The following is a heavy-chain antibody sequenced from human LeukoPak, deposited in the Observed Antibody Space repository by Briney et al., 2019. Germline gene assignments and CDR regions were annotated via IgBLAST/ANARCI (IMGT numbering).Heavy chain of an antibody. V-gene: IGHV3-11*05. J-gene: IGHJ2*01. CDR2: ISRSSNYK. CDR1: GFTFSDYY. CDR3: AKEASSMWDFNWYFDL. Sequence: GGSLRLSCAASGFTFSDYYMSWIRQAPGKGLEWVSSISRSSNYKYYADSVKGRFTISRDNAKNSLYLQMNSLRAEDTAVYYCAKEASSMWDFNWYFDLWGRGTLVTVSS. D-gene: IGHD6-13*01.